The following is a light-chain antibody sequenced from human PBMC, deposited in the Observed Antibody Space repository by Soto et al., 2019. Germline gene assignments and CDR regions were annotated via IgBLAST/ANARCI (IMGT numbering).Light chain of an antibody. V-gene: IGKV3-20*01. CDR3: QHYRSYPPKYT. CDR2: GAS. Sequence: EIVLTQSPGTLSLSPGERATLSCRASQSVNNNYLAWYQQKLGQAPRLLIFGASSRATGIPDRFSGSGSGTDFTLTISRLEPEDFAVYYCQHYRSYPPKYTFGQGTKLEIK. CDR1: QSVNNNY. J-gene: IGKJ2*01.